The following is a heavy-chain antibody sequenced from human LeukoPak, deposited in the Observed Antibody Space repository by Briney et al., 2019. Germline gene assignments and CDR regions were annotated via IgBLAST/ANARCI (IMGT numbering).Heavy chain of an antibody. D-gene: IGHD3-22*01. Sequence: ASVKVSCKASGYTFTSYYMRWVRQAPGQGLEWMGIINPSGGSTSYAQKFQGRVTMTRDTSTSTVYMELSSLRSEDTAVYYCARANRVTMIVSNYYYYYYMDVWGKGTTVTVSS. CDR1: GYTFTSYY. V-gene: IGHV1-46*01. J-gene: IGHJ6*03. CDR3: ARANRVTMIVSNYYYYYYMDV. CDR2: INPSGGST.